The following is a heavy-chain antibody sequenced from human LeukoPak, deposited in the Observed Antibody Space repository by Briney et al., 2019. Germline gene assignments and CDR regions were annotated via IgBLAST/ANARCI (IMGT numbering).Heavy chain of an antibody. Sequence: PSETLSLTCSVSGGSISNYYWSWIRQPAGKGLEWIGRISTRGTTSYNPSLESRVTMSVDTSKNQLSLKLSSVTAADTAVYYCARLRESGLYYFDSWGRGTLVSVSS. V-gene: IGHV4-4*07. D-gene: IGHD2/OR15-2a*01. J-gene: IGHJ4*02. CDR2: ISTRGTT. CDR1: GGSISNYY. CDR3: ARLRESGLYYFDS.